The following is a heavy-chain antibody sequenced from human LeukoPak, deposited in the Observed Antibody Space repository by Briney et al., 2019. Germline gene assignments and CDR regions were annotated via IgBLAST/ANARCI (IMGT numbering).Heavy chain of an antibody. CDR2: INANSGTT. CDR3: AKPISGGLAVTADWFDP. CDR1: GFAFSFYA. D-gene: IGHD6-19*01. Sequence: QAGGSLRLSCAASGFAFSFYAISWLRQPPGKGLEWVSTINANSGTTSYAASVRGRFTISRDNSKNTLYLQVNSLRADDTAVYYCAKPISGGLAVTADWFDPWGQGTLVVVSS. J-gene: IGHJ5*01. V-gene: IGHV3-23*01.